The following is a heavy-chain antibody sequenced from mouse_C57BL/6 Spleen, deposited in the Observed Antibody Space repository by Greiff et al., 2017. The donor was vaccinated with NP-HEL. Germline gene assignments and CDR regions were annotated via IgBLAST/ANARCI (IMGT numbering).Heavy chain of an antibody. D-gene: IGHD1-1*01. CDR1: GYSITSGYY. J-gene: IGHJ3*01. CDR2: ISYDGSN. Sequence: EVQLQESGPGLVKPSQSLSLTCSVTGYSITSGYYWNWIRQFPGNKLEWMGYISYDGSNNYNPSLKNRISITRDTSKNQFFLKLNSVTTEDTATYYCARPLYGSTFAYWGQGTLVTVSA. V-gene: IGHV3-6*01. CDR3: ARPLYGSTFAY.